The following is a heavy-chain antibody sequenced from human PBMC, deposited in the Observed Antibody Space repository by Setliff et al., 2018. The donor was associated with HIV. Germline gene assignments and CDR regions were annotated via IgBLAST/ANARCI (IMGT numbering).Heavy chain of an antibody. D-gene: IGHD2-15*01. CDR1: GFPFNNSR. CDR2: VIPALGIP. V-gene: IGHV1-69*10. Sequence: SVKVSCKASGFPFNNSRINWIRQAPGQGLEWVGGVIPALGIPDYAQNLQGRITITAAKYTNTAYMELSNLRFEDTAIYFCASGGGQGGLRAAAQLPHSWGQGTLVTVSS. CDR3: ASGGGQGGLRAAAQLPHS. J-gene: IGHJ4*02.